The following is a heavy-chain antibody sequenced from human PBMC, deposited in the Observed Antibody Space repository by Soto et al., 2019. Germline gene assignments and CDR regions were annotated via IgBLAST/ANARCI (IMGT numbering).Heavy chain of an antibody. V-gene: IGHV3-15*01. J-gene: IGHJ6*02. D-gene: IGHD4-17*01. CDR3: TTDPSLHVHDYRYYYYYYGMDV. Sequence: PGGSLRLSCAASGFTFSNAWMSWVRQAPGKGLEWVGRIKSKTDGGTTDYAAPVKGRFTISRDDSKNTLYLQMNSLKTEDTAVYYCTTDPSLHVHDYRYYYYYYGMDVWGQGTTVTVSS. CDR2: IKSKTDGGTT. CDR1: GFTFSNAW.